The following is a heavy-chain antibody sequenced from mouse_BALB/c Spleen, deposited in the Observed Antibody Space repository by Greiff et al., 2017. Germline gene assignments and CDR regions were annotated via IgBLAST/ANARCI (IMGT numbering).Heavy chain of an antibody. D-gene: IGHD2-10*01. CDR1: GYTFTEYI. V-gene: IGHV1-62-2*01. Sequence: VQLQQSGAELVKPGASVKLSCKASGYTFTEYIIHWVKQRSGQGLEWIGWFYPGSGSIKYNEKFKDKATLTADKSSSTVYMELSRLTSEDSAVYFCARHEDRGSTYYGNLFADWGQGTLVTVSA. CDR2: FYPGSGSI. CDR3: ARHEDRGSTYYGNLFAD. J-gene: IGHJ3*01.